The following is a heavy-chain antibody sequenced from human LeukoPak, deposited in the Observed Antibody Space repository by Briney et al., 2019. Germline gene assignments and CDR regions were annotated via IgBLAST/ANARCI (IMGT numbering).Heavy chain of an antibody. J-gene: IGHJ4*02. CDR1: GYTFNTYG. CDR3: ARGYYDFWSGSHYFDY. V-gene: IGHV1-18*01. D-gene: IGHD3-3*01. CDR2: ISTYNGDT. Sequence: GASVKAFCKASGYTFNTYGISWVRQAPGQGLEWMGWISTYNGDTNYAQNFQGRVTMTTDTSTSTAYMELRSLRSDDTAVYYCARGYYDFWSGSHYFDYWGQGTLVTVSS.